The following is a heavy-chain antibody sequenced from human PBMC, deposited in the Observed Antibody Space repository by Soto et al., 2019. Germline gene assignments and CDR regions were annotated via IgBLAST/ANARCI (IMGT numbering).Heavy chain of an antibody. J-gene: IGHJ6*02. CDR2: IIPIFGTA. D-gene: IGHD5-18*01. CDR1: GGTFSSYA. CDR3: ARDPGDTAMVSPYDYYYYGMDV. Sequence: SVKVSCKASGGTFSSYAISWVRQAPGQGLEWMGGIIPIFGTANYAQKFQGRVTITADESTSTAYMELSSLRSEDTAVYYCARDPGDTAMVSPYDYYYYGMDVWGQGTTVTVSS. V-gene: IGHV1-69*13.